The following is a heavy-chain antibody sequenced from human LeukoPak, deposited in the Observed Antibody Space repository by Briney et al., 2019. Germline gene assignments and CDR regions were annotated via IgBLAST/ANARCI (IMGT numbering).Heavy chain of an antibody. CDR2: INPTGGGT. CDR1: GYTFSAYY. V-gene: IGHV1-2*02. CDR3: ARDRSIAAPPEED. J-gene: IGHJ4*02. D-gene: IGHD6-6*01. Sequence: ASVKVTFKASGYTFSAYYIHWVRQAPGQGLEWVGFINPTGGGTNYAQKFQGRITMTTDTSISAAYMELNRLTSEDTAVYYCARDRSIAAPPEEDWGQGTLVTVSS.